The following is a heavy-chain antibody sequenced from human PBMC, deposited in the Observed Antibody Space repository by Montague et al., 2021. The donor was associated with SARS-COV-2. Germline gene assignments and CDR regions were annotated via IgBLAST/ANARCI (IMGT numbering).Heavy chain of an antibody. CDR2: ISNSGGSV. CDR3: AKDPGYYYDNG. D-gene: IGHD3-22*01. J-gene: IGHJ4*02. Sequence: SLRLSCAASGFTFSSYAMSWVRQAPGRLEWVSSISNSGGSVYYADSVEGRFTISRDNSKNTLYLQMNNLRADDTAMYFCAKDPGYYYDNGWGQGTLVTVSS. V-gene: IGHV3-23*01. CDR1: GFTFSSYA.